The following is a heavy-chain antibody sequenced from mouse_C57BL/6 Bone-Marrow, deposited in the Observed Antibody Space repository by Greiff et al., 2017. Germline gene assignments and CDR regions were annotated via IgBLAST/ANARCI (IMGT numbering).Heavy chain of an antibody. CDR2: IDPANGNP. D-gene: IGHD1-1*01. V-gene: IGHV14-3*01. Sequence: EVQLQQSVAELVRPGASVKLSCTASGFNIKNTYMHWVKQRPEQGLEWIGRIDPANGNPKYAPKFQGKATITAGTSSNTAYLQLISLTSEDTAIYYCARTTVVAKGYFDYWGQGTTLTVSS. CDR3: ARTTVVAKGYFDY. J-gene: IGHJ2*01. CDR1: GFNIKNTY.